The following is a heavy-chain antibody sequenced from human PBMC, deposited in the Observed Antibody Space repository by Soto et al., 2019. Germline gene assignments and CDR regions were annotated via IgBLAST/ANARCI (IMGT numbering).Heavy chain of an antibody. J-gene: IGHJ4*02. V-gene: IGHV3-49*03. D-gene: IGHD2-21*02. Sequence: GGSLRLSGTASEFTFGDYARSWFRQAPGKGLEWVGFIRSKAYGGTTEYAASVKGRFTISRDDSKSIAYLQMNSLKTEDTAVYYCTREAAHHHRTAPYCGGDCSCPDYWGQGTLVTVSS. CDR1: EFTFGDYA. CDR3: TREAAHHHRTAPYCGGDCSCPDY. CDR2: IRSKAYGGTT.